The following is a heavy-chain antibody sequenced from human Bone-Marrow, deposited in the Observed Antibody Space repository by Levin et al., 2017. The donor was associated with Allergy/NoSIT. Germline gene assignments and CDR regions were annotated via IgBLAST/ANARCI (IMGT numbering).Heavy chain of an antibody. CDR1: GYTFTSYY. J-gene: IGHJ5*02. V-gene: IGHV1-46*01. Sequence: ASVKVSCKASGYTFTSYYMHWVRQAPGQGLEWMGIINPSGGSTSYAQKFQGRVTMTRDTSTSTVYMELSSLRSEDTAVYYCARDFGEQWLVDPQGSFDPWGQGTLVTVSS. CDR2: INPSGGST. D-gene: IGHD6-19*01. CDR3: ARDFGEQWLVDPQGSFDP.